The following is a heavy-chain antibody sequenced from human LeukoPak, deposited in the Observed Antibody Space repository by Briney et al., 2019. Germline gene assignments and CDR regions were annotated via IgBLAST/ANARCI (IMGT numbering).Heavy chain of an antibody. V-gene: IGHV3-30*03. Sequence: GGSLRLSCAASGFTFRSYGMHWVRQVPGKGLEWVAVISCDGSNKYYADSVKGRFTISRDNSKNTLYLQMNSLRAEDTAVYYCARGAVTRFDYWGQGTLVTVSS. CDR1: GFTFRSYG. CDR2: ISCDGSNK. J-gene: IGHJ4*02. D-gene: IGHD4-17*01. CDR3: ARGAVTRFDY.